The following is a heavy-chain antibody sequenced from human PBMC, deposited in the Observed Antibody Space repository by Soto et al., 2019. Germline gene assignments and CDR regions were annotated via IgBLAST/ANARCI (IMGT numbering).Heavy chain of an antibody. D-gene: IGHD2-2*01. V-gene: IGHV3-23*01. Sequence: GGSLRLSCGASGFTFSNYAMSWVRQATGKGLEWVSAISGSGGSTYYADSVKGRFTISRDNSKNTLYLQMNSLRAEDTAVSYCAKVVPGQNFDYWGQGTLVPVSS. J-gene: IGHJ4*02. CDR1: GFTFSNYA. CDR2: ISGSGGST. CDR3: AKVVPGQNFDY.